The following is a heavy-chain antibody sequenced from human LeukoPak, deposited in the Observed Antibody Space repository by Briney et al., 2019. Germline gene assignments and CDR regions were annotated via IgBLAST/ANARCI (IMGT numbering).Heavy chain of an antibody. D-gene: IGHD3-10*01. J-gene: IGHJ4*02. CDR1: GGSFSGYY. CDR3: ARGGRPLDY. Sequence: PSETLSLTCTVYGGSFSGYYWSWIRQPPGKGLEWIGEINHSGSTNYNPSLKSRVTISVDTSKNQFSLKLSSVTAADTAVYYCARGGRPLDYWGQGTLVTVSS. CDR2: INHSGST. V-gene: IGHV4-34*01.